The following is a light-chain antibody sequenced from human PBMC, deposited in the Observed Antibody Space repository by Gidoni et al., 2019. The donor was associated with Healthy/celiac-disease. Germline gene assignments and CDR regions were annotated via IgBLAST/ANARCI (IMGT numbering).Light chain of an antibody. CDR2: GAS. V-gene: IGKV3-20*01. CDR1: QSVSSSY. J-gene: IGKJ1*01. Sequence: EIVLTQSPGTLSLSPGERATLSCRASQSVSSSYLAWYQQKPGQAPRLLIYGASSRAPGIPDRFSGSGSGTDFTITISRLEPEDFAVYYCQQYGSSLWTFXXXTKVEIK. CDR3: QQYGSSLWT.